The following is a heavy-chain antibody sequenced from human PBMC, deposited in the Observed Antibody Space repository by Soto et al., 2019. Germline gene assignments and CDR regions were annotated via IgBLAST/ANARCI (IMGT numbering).Heavy chain of an antibody. V-gene: IGHV2-5*02. D-gene: IGHD2-15*01. J-gene: IGHJ3*02. CDR1: GFSLSTHRVG. CDR3: APAPHPLLDDPFDI. CDR2: IYHDDDK. Sequence: QITLKESGPTLVKPTQTLTLTCTFSGFSLSTHRVGVGWIRQPPGKALQWLALIYHDDDKRYSPSLKNRLTITKETSNNQVVLTMTNMDPVDTATYFCAPAPHPLLDDPFDIWGQGTMVTVSS.